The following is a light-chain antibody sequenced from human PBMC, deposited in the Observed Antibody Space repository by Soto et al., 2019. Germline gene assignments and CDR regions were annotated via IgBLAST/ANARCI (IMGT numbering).Light chain of an antibody. J-gene: IGKJ1*01. Sequence: DIQMTQSPSSVSASVGDRVTITCRASRDIRSWLTWYQQKEGKAPKLLMYDASTLESGVPPRFSGSRSGTEFTLTISSLQPDDCGTYYCQQYNSFLSVTFGQGTRVEIK. CDR3: QQYNSFLSVT. CDR1: RDIRSW. CDR2: DAS. V-gene: IGKV1-5*01.